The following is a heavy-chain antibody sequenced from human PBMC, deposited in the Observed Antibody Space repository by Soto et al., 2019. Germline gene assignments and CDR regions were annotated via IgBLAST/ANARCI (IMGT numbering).Heavy chain of an antibody. CDR3: ARHRLTFYSSRIPTAPYNGLDV. Sequence: GAPVKVPCKASGGTFSSNAISWVRQAPGQGLEWMGGIIPKFAATNYAQKFQGRVTLTTDTATSTVYMELRSLRSDDMAVYYCARHRLTFYSSRIPTAPYNGLDVWGQGTTVTVSS. D-gene: IGHD2-2*01. CDR2: IIPKFAAT. V-gene: IGHV1-69*05. J-gene: IGHJ6*02. CDR1: GGTFSSNA.